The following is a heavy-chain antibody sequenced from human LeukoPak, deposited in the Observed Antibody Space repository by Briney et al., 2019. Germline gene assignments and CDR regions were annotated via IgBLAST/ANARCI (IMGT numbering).Heavy chain of an antibody. D-gene: IGHD3-9*01. J-gene: IGHJ4*02. V-gene: IGHV3-23*01. CDR2: ISGSGGDT. CDR1: GFTFSSYA. CDR3: ARSGPRDYDILTGYHDY. Sequence: GGSLRLSCAASGFTFSSYAMTWVRQAPGRGLECVSDISGSGGDTFYADSVKGRFTISRDNSKNTLYLQMNSLRAEDTAVYYCARSGPRDYDILTGYHDYWGQGTLVTVSS.